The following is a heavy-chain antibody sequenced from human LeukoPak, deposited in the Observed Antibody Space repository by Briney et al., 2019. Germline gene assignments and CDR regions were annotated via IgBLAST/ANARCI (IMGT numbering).Heavy chain of an antibody. J-gene: IGHJ6*02. D-gene: IGHD2-2*01. CDR3: ARERAQPLFYGMDV. CDR2: IYYSGST. V-gene: IGHV4-59*01. CDR1: GGSISSYY. Sequence: SETLSLTCTVSGGSISSYYWSWIRQPPGKGLXXXGYIYYSGSTNYNPSLKSRVTISVDTSKNQFSLKLSSVTAADTAVYYCARERAQPLFYGMDVWGQGTTVTVSS.